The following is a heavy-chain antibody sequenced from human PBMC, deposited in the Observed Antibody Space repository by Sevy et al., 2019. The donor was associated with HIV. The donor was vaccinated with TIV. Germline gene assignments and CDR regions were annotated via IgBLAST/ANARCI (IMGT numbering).Heavy chain of an antibody. J-gene: IGHJ3*02. CDR3: AKDMILVVGEALDI. CDR2: IRYDGSNK. D-gene: IGHD3-22*01. Sequence: GGSLRLSCAASGFTFSSYGMHWVRQAPGKGLEWVAFIRYDGSNKYYADSVKGRFTISRDNSKNMLFLQMNSLRAEDTALYYCAKDMILVVGEALDIWGQGTMVTVSS. CDR1: GFTFSSYG. V-gene: IGHV3-30*02.